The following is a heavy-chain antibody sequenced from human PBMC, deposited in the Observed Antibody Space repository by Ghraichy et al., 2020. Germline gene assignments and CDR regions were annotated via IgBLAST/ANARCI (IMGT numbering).Heavy chain of an antibody. Sequence: ASVKVSCKASGYTFTSYGISWVRQAPGQGLEWMGWISAYNGNTNYAQKLQGRVTMTTDTSTSTAYMELRSLRSDDTAVYYCAREWTGYSYGKGVDYWGQGTLVTVSS. J-gene: IGHJ4*02. D-gene: IGHD5-18*01. CDR3: AREWTGYSYGKGVDY. V-gene: IGHV1-18*04. CDR2: ISAYNGNT. CDR1: GYTFTSYG.